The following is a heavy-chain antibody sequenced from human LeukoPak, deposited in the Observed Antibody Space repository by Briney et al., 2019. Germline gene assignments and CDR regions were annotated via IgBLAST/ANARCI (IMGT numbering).Heavy chain of an antibody. CDR3: ARAYHYGNWFDP. D-gene: IGHD3-16*01. V-gene: IGHV4-39*07. J-gene: IGHJ5*02. CDR2: IYYSGNT. CDR1: RGSISSSTYY. Sequence: PSETLSLTCTVSRGSISSSTYYWGWIRQPPGKGLEWIGSIYYSGNTYYNPSLKSRVTISVDTSKNRFSLRLSSVTAADTAVYYCARAYHYGNWFDPWGQGTLVTVSS.